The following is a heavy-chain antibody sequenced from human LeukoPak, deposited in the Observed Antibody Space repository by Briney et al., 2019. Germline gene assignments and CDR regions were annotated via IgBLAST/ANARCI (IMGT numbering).Heavy chain of an antibody. V-gene: IGHV1-2*02. Sequence: ASVKVSCKASGYPFTGLYIHWARQAPGQGLEWMGWINPNSGGTNYAQKFQGRVTMTRDTSISTAYMELSRLRSDDTAVYYCARTLTHAEYFQHWGQGTLVTVSS. CDR1: GYPFTGLY. CDR2: INPNSGGT. D-gene: IGHD4-23*01. CDR3: ARTLTHAEYFQH. J-gene: IGHJ1*01.